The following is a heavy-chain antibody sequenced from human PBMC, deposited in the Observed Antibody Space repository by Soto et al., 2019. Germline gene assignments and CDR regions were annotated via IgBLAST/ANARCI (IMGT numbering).Heavy chain of an antibody. J-gene: IGHJ4*02. CDR1: GFTVSSNY. CDR3: ARDANTELYSIA. CDR2: IYSGGST. Sequence: HPGGSLRLSCAASGFTVSSNYMSWVRQAPGKGLEWVSVIYSGGSTYYADSVKGRFTISRDNSKNTLYLQMNSLRAEDTAVYYCARDANTELYSIAWGQGTLVTVSS. V-gene: IGHV3-53*01. D-gene: IGHD2-21*01.